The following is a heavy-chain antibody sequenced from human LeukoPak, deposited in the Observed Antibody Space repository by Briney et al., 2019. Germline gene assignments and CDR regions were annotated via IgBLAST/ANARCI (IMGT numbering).Heavy chain of an antibody. V-gene: IGHV1-46*01. D-gene: IGHD6-13*01. CDR1: GYTFTSYY. CDR2: INPSGGRT. Sequence: ASVKVSCKASGYTFTSYYMHWVRQVPGQGLEWMGIINPSGGRTSYAQKLQGRVTMTTDASTSTAYMELRSLRSDDTAVYYCARDLQAYSSSWYGGVSPTPPGSVWGKGTTVTISS. J-gene: IGHJ6*04. CDR3: ARDLQAYSSSWYGGVSPTPPGSV.